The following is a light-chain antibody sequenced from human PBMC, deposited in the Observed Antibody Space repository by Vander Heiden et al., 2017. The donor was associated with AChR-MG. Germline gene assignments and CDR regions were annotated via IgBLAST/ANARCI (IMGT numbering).Light chain of an antibody. CDR3: MQALQTPWT. CDR2: LGS. V-gene: IGKV2-28*01. CDR1: QSLLHDNGYNY. J-gene: IGKJ2*01. Sequence: DIVMTQSPLYLPVIPGEPASISCRSSQSLLHDNGYNYLDWYLQKPGQSPQLLIYLGSNRASGVPDRFSVSGSGTDFTLKISRVETEDVGVYYCMQALQTPWTFGQGTKLEIK.